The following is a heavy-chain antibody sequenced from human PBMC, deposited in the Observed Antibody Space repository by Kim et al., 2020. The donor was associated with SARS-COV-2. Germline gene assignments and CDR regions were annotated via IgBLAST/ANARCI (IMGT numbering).Heavy chain of an antibody. J-gene: IGHJ5*02. CDR3: STRWATVSLYP. V-gene: IGHV3-23*01. CDR1: VFTFSSYA. CDR2: ISCSGDTT. Sequence: GGSLRLSCAASVFTFSSYAMTWVRQAPGKGLEWVSTISCSGDTTFYTDSIKGRFTVSRDNSKNTLFLQMNGLRAEDTAVYYLSTRWATVSLYPWGQGTLVTVSS. D-gene: IGHD4-17*01.